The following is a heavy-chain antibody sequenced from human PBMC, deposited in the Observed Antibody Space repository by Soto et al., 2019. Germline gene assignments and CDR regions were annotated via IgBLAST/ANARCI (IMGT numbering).Heavy chain of an antibody. D-gene: IGHD3-16*01. CDR1: GFKFSTYW. V-gene: IGHV3-7*03. Sequence: EVQLVESGGGLVQPGGSLRLSCTASGFKFSTYWMSWVRQAPGKGLGWVANIKEDGSEKYYVDSVKGRFSISRDNARSSLYLQMNSLRSEDTAVYYCVRVGRLGGYWGQGTQVTVSS. CDR2: IKEDGSEK. CDR3: VRVGRLGGY. J-gene: IGHJ4*02.